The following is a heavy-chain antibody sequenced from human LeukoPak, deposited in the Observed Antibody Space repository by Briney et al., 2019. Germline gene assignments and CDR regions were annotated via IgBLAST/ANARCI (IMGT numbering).Heavy chain of an antibody. D-gene: IGHD3-9*01. V-gene: IGHV3-23*01. CDR1: GFTFSSYT. Sequence: PGGSLRLSCAASGFTFSSYTVAWVRQAPGKGLEWLSGISGRGGITYYADSVKGRFTISRDDSKDTLYLQMNSLRPEDTAKYFCAKDFVHFDSRGYYFDLWGQGTLVTVSS. J-gene: IGHJ4*02. CDR2: ISGRGGIT. CDR3: AKDFVHFDSRGYYFDL.